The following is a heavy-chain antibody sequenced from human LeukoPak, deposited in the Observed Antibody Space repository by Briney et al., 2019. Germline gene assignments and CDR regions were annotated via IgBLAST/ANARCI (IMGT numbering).Heavy chain of an antibody. J-gene: IGHJ4*02. CDR3: ARYGGQSEFDY. CDR2: IYYSGST. Sequence: SETLSLTCTVSGGSINDYYWGWIRQPPGKGLEWIGYIYYSGSTKYNPSLKSRVTISVDTSKNQFSLKLNSVTAADTAVYYCARYGGQSEFDYWGQGTLVTVSS. CDR1: GGSINDYY. D-gene: IGHD4-23*01. V-gene: IGHV4-59*08.